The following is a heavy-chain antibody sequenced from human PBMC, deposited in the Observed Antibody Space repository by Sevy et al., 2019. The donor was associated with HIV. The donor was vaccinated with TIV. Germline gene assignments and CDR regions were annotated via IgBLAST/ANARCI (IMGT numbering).Heavy chain of an antibody. V-gene: IGHV3-7*01. CDR2: IKQDGSVK. D-gene: IGHD6-13*01. CDR1: GFSLNSYW. Sequence: GGSLRLSCAATGFSLNSYWMSWVRQAPGKGLEWVANIKQDGSVKYYVDSVKGRFTISRDNARNLLYLQMNSLRAEDTALYYCVRAIAADGSFWGQGTLVTVSS. J-gene: IGHJ4*02. CDR3: VRAIAADGSF.